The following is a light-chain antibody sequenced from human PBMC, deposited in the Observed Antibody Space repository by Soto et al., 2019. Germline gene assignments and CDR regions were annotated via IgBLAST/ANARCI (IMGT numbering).Light chain of an antibody. J-gene: IGKJ4*01. CDR2: SAS. CDR3: QQYNNWPVT. CDR1: QSVLSSY. Sequence: EIVLTQSPGTLSLSPGERATLSCRTSQSVLSSYFAWYQQKPGQAPRLLIYSASTRATGIAARFSGSGSGTEFTLTISGLQSEDFATYYCQQYNNWPVTFGGGTKVDIK. V-gene: IGKV3D-15*01.